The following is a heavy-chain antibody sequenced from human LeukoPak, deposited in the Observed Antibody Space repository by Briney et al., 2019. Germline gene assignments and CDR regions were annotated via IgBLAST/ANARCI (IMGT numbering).Heavy chain of an antibody. CDR3: ARDIAAAGTGY. V-gene: IGHV3-21*01. Sequence: GGSLRLSCAASGFTFSSYSMNWVSQAPGKGLEWVSSISSSSSYIYYADSVKGRFTIPRDNAKNSLYLQMNSLRAEDTAVYYCARDIAAAGTGYWGQGTLVTVSS. CDR1: GFTFSSYS. CDR2: ISSSSSYI. D-gene: IGHD6-13*01. J-gene: IGHJ4*02.